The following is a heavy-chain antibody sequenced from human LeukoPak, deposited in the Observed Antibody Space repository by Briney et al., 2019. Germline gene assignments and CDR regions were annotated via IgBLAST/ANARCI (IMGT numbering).Heavy chain of an antibody. D-gene: IGHD6-19*01. CDR1: GFTFGSYA. CDR3: AKNPSSGWYYFDY. CDR2: ISGSGGST. Sequence: GGSLRLSCAASGFTFGSYAMSWVRQAPGKGLEWVSAISGSGGSTYYADSVKGQFTISRDNSKNTLYLQMNSLRAEDTAVYYCAKNPSSGWYYFDYWGQGTLVTVSS. J-gene: IGHJ4*02. V-gene: IGHV3-23*01.